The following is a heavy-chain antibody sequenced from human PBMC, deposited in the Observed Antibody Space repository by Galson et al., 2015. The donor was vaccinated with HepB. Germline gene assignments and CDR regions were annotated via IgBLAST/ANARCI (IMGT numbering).Heavy chain of an antibody. Sequence: SVKVSCKASSYTFTSFGISWVRQAPGQRLEWMGWISGYNDNTNYAQKLQGRVTMTTDTSTRTAYMELRSLTSDDTAVYFCARIGGYCSGGSCFRTWDAFDIWGQGTMVTVSS. CDR1: SYTFTSFG. D-gene: IGHD2-15*01. V-gene: IGHV1-18*01. J-gene: IGHJ3*02. CDR3: ARIGGYCSGGSCFRTWDAFDI. CDR2: ISGYNDNT.